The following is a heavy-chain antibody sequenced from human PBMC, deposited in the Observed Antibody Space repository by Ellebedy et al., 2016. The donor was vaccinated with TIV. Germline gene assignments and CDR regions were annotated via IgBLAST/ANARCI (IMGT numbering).Heavy chain of an antibody. D-gene: IGHD3-16*02. CDR1: GYTFTSYY. CDR2: INPSGGST. Sequence: AASVKVSCKASGYTFTSYYMHWVRQAPGQGLEWMGIINPSGGSTSYAQKLQGRVTMTTDTSTSTAYMELRSLRSDDTAVYYCARVKFTFGGVIAQDAFDIWGQGTMVTVSS. J-gene: IGHJ3*02. CDR3: ARVKFTFGGVIAQDAFDI. V-gene: IGHV1-46*01.